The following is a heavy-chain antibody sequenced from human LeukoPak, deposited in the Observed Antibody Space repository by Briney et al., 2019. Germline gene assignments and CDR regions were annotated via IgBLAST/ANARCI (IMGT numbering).Heavy chain of an antibody. CDR1: GFTFSSYS. J-gene: IGHJ4*02. CDR2: ISSSSSTI. CDR3: ARDKAVGASLFDY. Sequence: GGSLRLSCAASGFTFSSYSMNWVRQAPGKGLEWVSYISSSSSTIYYADSVKGRFTISRDNAKNSLYLQMNSLRAEDTAVYYCARDKAVGASLFDYWGQGTLVIVSS. V-gene: IGHV3-48*01. D-gene: IGHD1-26*01.